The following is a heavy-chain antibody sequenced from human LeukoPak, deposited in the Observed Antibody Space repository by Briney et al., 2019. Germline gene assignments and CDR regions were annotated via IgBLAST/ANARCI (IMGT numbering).Heavy chain of an antibody. Sequence: SETLSLTCTVSGGSISSYYWSWIRQPPGKGLEWIGYIYYSGSTNYNPSLKSRVTMSVDTSKNQFSPKLSSVTAADTAVYYCARDDGGYNSNYFDYWGQGTLVTVSS. CDR2: IYYSGST. V-gene: IGHV4-59*12. CDR3: ARDDGGYNSNYFDY. CDR1: GGSISSYY. J-gene: IGHJ4*02. D-gene: IGHD5-24*01.